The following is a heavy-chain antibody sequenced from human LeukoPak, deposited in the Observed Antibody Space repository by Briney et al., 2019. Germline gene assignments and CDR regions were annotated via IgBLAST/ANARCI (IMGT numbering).Heavy chain of an antibody. CDR1: GFTFSSYA. CDR2: ISSSSSYI. Sequence: GGSLRLSCAASGFTFSSYAMHWVRQAPGKGLEWVSSISSSSSYIYYADSVKGRFTISRDNAKNSLYLQMNSLRAEDTAVYYCARWGVRGSLDYWGQGTLVTVSS. J-gene: IGHJ4*02. V-gene: IGHV3-21*01. CDR3: ARWGVRGSLDY. D-gene: IGHD1-26*01.